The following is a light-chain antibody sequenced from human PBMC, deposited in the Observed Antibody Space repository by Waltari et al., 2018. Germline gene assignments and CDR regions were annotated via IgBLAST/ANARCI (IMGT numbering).Light chain of an antibody. Sequence: QSALTQPAAVSGSPGQSVTISCTGASSDIGRYDLVSWYQQHPGNAPKLVISDVNERPSGVSDRFSGSKSGDTASLTISGLHFEDEADYYCCSYAGNYIWVFGGGTRLTVL. CDR3: CSYAGNYIWV. J-gene: IGLJ3*02. CDR2: DVN. CDR1: SSDIGRYDL. V-gene: IGLV2-23*02.